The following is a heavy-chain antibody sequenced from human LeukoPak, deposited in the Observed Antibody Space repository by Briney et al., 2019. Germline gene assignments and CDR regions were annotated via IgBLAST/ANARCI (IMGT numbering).Heavy chain of an antibody. D-gene: IGHD2-8*01. CDR1: GYTLTELS. V-gene: IGHV1-24*01. CDR3: ATDVGGGCTNGVCYEPFDY. J-gene: IGHJ4*02. CDR2: FDPEDGET. Sequence: GASVKVSCKVSGYTLTELSMHWVRQAPGKGLEWMGGFDPEDGETIYAQKFQGRVTMTEDTSTDTAYMELSSLRSEDTAEYYCATDVGGGCTNGVCYEPFDYWGQGTLVTVSS.